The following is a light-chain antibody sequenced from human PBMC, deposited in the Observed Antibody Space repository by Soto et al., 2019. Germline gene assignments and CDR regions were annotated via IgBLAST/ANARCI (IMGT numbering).Light chain of an antibody. CDR1: QSLSNTY. CDR2: GAS. CDR3: QQYGSSPLT. V-gene: IGKV3-20*01. J-gene: IGKJ1*01. Sequence: EIVLTQSPGTLSLSPGERATLSCRASQSLSNTYLAWYQQKPGQAPRLLIYGASSRATGIPDRFSGSGSGTDFTLTISRLEPEDFAVYYCQQYGSSPLTFGQGTKVDFK.